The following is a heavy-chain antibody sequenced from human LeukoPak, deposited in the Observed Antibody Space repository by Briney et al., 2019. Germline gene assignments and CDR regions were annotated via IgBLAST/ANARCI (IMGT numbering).Heavy chain of an antibody. CDR2: VYYSGST. CDR1: GDFITAYY. Sequence: SETLSLTCTVSGDFITAYYWSWIRQPPGKGLEWVGYVYYSGSTEYNPSLRSRVTISVEMSKHQFSLKLSTVTAADTDVYYCASAGLAYYDFWCGCFDYWGQGTLVTVSS. J-gene: IGHJ4*02. D-gene: IGHD3-3*01. CDR3: ASAGLAYYDFWCGCFDY. V-gene: IGHV4-59*01.